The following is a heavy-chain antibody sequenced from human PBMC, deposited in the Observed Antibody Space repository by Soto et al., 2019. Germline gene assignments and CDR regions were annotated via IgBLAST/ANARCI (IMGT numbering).Heavy chain of an antibody. CDR2: LDPSDSNT. Sequence: PGESLKISCKGSGYSFTSYWISWVRQMPGRGLEWMGRLDPSDSNTNDSPSFQGHVTISADQSISTAYLQWSGLNASDTAMYYCARLDYYGSGSYLKSFDYWCQGTLVTVSS. J-gene: IGHJ4*02. V-gene: IGHV5-10-1*01. CDR3: ARLDYYGSGSYLKSFDY. D-gene: IGHD3-10*01. CDR1: GYSFTSYW.